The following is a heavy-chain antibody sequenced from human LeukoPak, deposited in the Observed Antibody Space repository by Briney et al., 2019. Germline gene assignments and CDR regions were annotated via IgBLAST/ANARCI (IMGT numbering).Heavy chain of an antibody. J-gene: IGHJ6*03. V-gene: IGHV6-1*01. D-gene: IGHD6-13*01. CDR3: ARASIAAAGIYYYYYYMDV. Sequence: SQTLLLTCAISGDSVSSNSAAWNWIRQSPSRGLEWLGRTYYRSKWYNDYAVSVKSRITINPDTSKNQFSLQLNSVTPEDTAVYYCARASIAAAGIYYYYYYMDVWGKGTTVTVSS. CDR1: GDSVSSNSAA. CDR2: TYYRSKWYN.